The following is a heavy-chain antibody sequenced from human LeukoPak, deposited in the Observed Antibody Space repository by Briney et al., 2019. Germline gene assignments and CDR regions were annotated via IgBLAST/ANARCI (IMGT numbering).Heavy chain of an antibody. CDR2: IYTTGKT. CDR3: ARDREDTYMDV. J-gene: IGHJ6*03. V-gene: IGHV3-53*01. CDR1: GFTVSSNS. D-gene: IGHD2-15*01. Sequence: GGSFRLSLIVCGFTVSSNSMSGVRLAPGKGLEWASFIYTTGKTNNSDSVKGRFTISRDSSKNTLYLQMNSLRVEDTTLYYCARDREDTYMDVWGKGTTVTVSS.